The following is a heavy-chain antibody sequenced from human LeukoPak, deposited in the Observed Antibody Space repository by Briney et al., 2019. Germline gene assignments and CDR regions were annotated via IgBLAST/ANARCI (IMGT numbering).Heavy chain of an antibody. Sequence: PSETLSLTCTVSGGSISSGSYYWSWIRQPAGKGLEWIGRIYTSGSTNYNPSLKSRVTISVDTSKNQFSLKLSSVTAADTAVYYCARDHRDRRRGFDYWGQGTLVTVSS. CDR1: GGSISSGSYY. V-gene: IGHV4-61*02. CDR3: ARDHRDRRRGFDY. CDR2: IYTSGST. J-gene: IGHJ4*02. D-gene: IGHD2-15*01.